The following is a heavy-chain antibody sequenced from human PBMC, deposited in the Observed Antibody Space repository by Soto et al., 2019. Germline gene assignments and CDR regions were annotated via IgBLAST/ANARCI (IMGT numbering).Heavy chain of an antibody. J-gene: IGHJ6*02. CDR2: IYPGDSDT. D-gene: IGHD2-2*01. CDR3: ARQGSCSSPSCYRGGTAYYSYRLDV. CDR1: GYSFTSYW. Sequence: GESRKIACKCSGYSFTSYWIGWVRQMPGKGLEWMGIIYPGDSDTRYSPSFQGQVTISADKSISTAYLQWSSLKASDTAMYYCARQGSCSSPSCYRGGTAYYSYRLDVWRQATTVTV. V-gene: IGHV5-51*01.